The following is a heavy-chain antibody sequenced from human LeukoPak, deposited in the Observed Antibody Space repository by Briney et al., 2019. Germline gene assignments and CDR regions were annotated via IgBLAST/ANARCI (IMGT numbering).Heavy chain of an antibody. CDR1: GFTFTGYY. V-gene: IGHV1-2*02. D-gene: IGHD6-13*01. Sequence: ASVKVSCKTSGFTFTGYYIYWVQQAPGQGLEWMGWINPNTGGTNYAQKFQARVTMTRDTSISTAYMELSRLTSDDTAVYYCARDWGRAAAPGWGQGTLVTVSS. J-gene: IGHJ3*01. CDR2: INPNTGGT. CDR3: ARDWGRAAAPG.